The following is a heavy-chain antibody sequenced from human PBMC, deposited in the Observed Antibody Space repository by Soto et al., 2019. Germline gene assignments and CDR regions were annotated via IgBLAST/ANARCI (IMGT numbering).Heavy chain of an antibody. CDR1: GFSLSTSGLG. Sequence: QITLKESGPTLVKPTQTLTLTCTFSGFSLSTSGLGVGWIRQPPGKALEWLALIYWDDDKRYSPSLETRLTITKDTAKKHVVLTMTNIDPVDTATYSCAHSIAPRLFDYWGQGTLVTVSS. J-gene: IGHJ4*02. CDR3: AHSIAPRLFDY. D-gene: IGHD2-15*01. CDR2: IYWDDDK. V-gene: IGHV2-5*02.